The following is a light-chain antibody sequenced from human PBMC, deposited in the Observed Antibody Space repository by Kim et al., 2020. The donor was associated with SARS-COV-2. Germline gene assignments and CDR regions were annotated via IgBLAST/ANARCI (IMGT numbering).Light chain of an antibody. J-gene: IGKJ2*01. CDR1: QSVSSSY. Sequence: LSPGQRATLSCRASQSVSSSYLAWYQQKPGQAPSLLIYGASSRATGIPDRFSGSVSGTDITLTISRLEPEDFAVYYCQQYGSSPRTFGQGTKLEI. CDR3: QQYGSSPRT. CDR2: GAS. V-gene: IGKV3-20*01.